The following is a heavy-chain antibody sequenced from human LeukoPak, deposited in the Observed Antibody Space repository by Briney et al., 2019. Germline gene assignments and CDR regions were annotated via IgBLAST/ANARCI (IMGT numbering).Heavy chain of an antibody. CDR3: AKGNRLYYMDV. J-gene: IGHJ6*03. CDR1: GYTFDDFA. Sequence: GRSLTLSCAVSGYTFDDFAAHWARRAPGQGLECVSGDRWNNGSKGYADSVERRFTIYRDNAKNSLYLQMNSLRAEDTALYYGAKGNRLYYMDVWGKGTTVTVSS. CDR2: DRWNNGSK. V-gene: IGHV3-9*01.